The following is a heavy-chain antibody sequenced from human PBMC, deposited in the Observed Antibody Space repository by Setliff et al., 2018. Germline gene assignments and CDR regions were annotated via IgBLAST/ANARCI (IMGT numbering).Heavy chain of an antibody. J-gene: IGHJ4*02. CDR1: GGGGSFSNYY. V-gene: IGHV4-34*01. Sequence: SETLSLTCGVYGGGGSFSNYYWSWIRQPPGKGLEWIGEISPVGSTNYNPSLRSRVTMSLDASKNRFSLNLTSVTAADTALYYCTTDWSRGDSGNYLRLDYWGPGTLVTVSS. CDR2: ISPVGST. CDR3: TTDWSRGDSGNYLRLDY. D-gene: IGHD3-10*01.